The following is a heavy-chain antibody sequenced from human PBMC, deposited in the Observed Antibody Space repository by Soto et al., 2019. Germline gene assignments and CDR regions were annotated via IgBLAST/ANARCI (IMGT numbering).Heavy chain of an antibody. J-gene: IGHJ4*02. D-gene: IGHD5-12*01. CDR1: GGSISSYY. V-gene: IGHV4-59*01. CDR2: IYYSGST. Sequence: SETLSLTCPVSGGSISSYYWSWIRQPPGKGLEWIGYIYYSGSTNYNPSLKSRVTISVDTSKNQFSLKLSSVTAADTAVYYCARVPYSGYVFDHWGQGTLVTSPQ. CDR3: ARVPYSGYVFDH.